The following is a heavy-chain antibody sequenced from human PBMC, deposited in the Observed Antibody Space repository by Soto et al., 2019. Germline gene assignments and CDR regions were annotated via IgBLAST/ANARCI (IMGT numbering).Heavy chain of an antibody. J-gene: IGHJ4*02. CDR2: IRSKANSYAT. CDR3: TSLNIQTTTKGSY. Sequence: GESLKISCAASGFTFSGSAMHWVRQASGKGLEWVGRIRSKANSYATAYAASVKGRFTISRDDSKNTAYLQMNSLKTEDTAVYYCTSLNIQTTTKGSYWGQGTLVTVSS. V-gene: IGHV3-73*01. D-gene: IGHD1-26*01. CDR1: GFTFSGSA.